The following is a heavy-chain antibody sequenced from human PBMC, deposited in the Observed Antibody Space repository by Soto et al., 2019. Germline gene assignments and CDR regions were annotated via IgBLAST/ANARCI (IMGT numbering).Heavy chain of an antibody. J-gene: IGHJ6*02. Sequence: EVQLVESGGGLVQPGGSLRLSCAASGFTFSSYEMNWVRQAPGKGLEWVSYISSSGSTIYYADSVKGRFTISRDNAKNSLYLQMNSLRAEDTAVYYCARDTLDYGMDVWGQGTTVTVSS. V-gene: IGHV3-48*03. CDR2: ISSSGSTI. CDR1: GFTFSSYE. CDR3: ARDTLDYGMDV.